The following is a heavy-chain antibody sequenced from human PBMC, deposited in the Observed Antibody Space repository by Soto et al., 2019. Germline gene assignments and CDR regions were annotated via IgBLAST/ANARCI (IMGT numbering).Heavy chain of an antibody. D-gene: IGHD2-15*01. CDR2: INPDNGNT. Sequence: QVQLVQSGAEVKKPGASVKISCKASGYTFTRYTMNWVRQAPGQRLEWMGWINPDNGNTQSSQKFQDRVIITGDTAASTAYMDLSSLRSEDTAVYYCARGIATGQLDPRGQGTLVTVSS. J-gene: IGHJ5*02. CDR3: ARGIATGQLDP. V-gene: IGHV1-3*01. CDR1: GYTFTRYT.